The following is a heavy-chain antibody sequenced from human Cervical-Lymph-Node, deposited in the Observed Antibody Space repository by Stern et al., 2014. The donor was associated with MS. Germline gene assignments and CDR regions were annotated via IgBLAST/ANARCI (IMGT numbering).Heavy chain of an antibody. CDR3: ARGSIAGAGTGFGWFDP. CDR2: VHPSGGST. D-gene: IGHD6-19*01. J-gene: IGHJ5*02. Sequence: QVQLVQSGAEVKKPGASVKVSCKASGYTFTSYDMHWVRQAHGQGLEWMGRVHPSGGSTSYAQKFQDRVTMTRDTATSTVYMELSSLRSEDTAVYYGARGSIAGAGTGFGWFDPWGQGTLVTVSS. CDR1: GYTFTSYD. V-gene: IGHV1-46*01.